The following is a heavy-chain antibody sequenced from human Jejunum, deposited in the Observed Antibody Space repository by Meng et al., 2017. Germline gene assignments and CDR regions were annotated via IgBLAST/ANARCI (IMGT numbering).Heavy chain of an antibody. J-gene: IGHJ4*02. V-gene: IGHV3-23*01. Sequence: GGSLRLSCAASGLTFSNYAMAWVRQAPGKGLEWVSTVSGSGESTYFADSVKGRFTISRDNSKNTMYLQMNSLRAEDTAIYYCAKTRGGITGQFENWGQGTLVTVSS. D-gene: IGHD1-20*01. CDR1: GLTFSNYA. CDR3: AKTRGGITGQFEN. CDR2: VSGSGEST.